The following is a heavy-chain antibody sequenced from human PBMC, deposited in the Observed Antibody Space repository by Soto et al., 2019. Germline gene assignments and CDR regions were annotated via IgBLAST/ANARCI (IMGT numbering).Heavy chain of an antibody. Sequence: SETLSLTCTVSGGSISSYYWSWIRQPPGKGLEWIGYIYYSGSTNYNPSLKSRVTISVDTSKNQFSLKLSSVTAADTAVYYCARAGYCSGGSCYSNYWGQGTLVTVS. CDR1: GGSISSYY. J-gene: IGHJ4*02. CDR3: ARAGYCSGGSCYSNY. D-gene: IGHD2-15*01. CDR2: IYYSGST. V-gene: IGHV4-59*01.